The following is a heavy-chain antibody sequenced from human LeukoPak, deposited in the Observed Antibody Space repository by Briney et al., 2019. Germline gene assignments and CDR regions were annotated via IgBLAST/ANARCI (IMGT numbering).Heavy chain of an antibody. CDR3: ATLDTAMVTAFDY. V-gene: IGHV4-30-4*01. J-gene: IGHJ4*02. CDR2: IYYSGST. CDR1: GGSISSGDYY. D-gene: IGHD5-18*01. Sequence: SETLSLTCTVSGGSISSGDYYWSWLRQPPGKGLEWIGYIYYSGSTYYNPSLKSRVTISVDTSKNQFSLKLSSVTAADTAVYYCATLDTAMVTAFDYWGQGTLVTVSS.